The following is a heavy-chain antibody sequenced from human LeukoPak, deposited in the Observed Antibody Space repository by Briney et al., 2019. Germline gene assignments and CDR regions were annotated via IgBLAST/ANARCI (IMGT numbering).Heavy chain of an antibody. V-gene: IGHV4-39*01. CDR3: ARRVRGVPFDY. Sequence: SETLSLTCTVSGGSISSSSYYWGWIRQPPGKGLEWTGSIYYSGSTYYNPSLKSRVTISVDTSKNQFSLKLSSVTAADTAVYYCARRVRGVPFDYWGQGTLDTVSS. D-gene: IGHD3-10*01. J-gene: IGHJ4*02. CDR2: IYYSGST. CDR1: GGSISSSSYY.